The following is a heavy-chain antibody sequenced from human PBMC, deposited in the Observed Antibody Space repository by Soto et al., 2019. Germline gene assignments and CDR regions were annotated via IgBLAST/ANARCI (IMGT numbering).Heavy chain of an antibody. CDR2: INHSGST. V-gene: IGHV4-34*01. CDR1: GGSFSGYY. D-gene: IGHD2-2*01. Sequence: QVQLQQWGAGLLKPSETLSLTCAVYGGSFSGYYWSWIRQPPGKGLEWIGEINHSGSTNYNPSLKIRVTISVDTSKNQCSLKLSSVTAADTAVYYCARGGGNIVVVPAATYYFDYWGQGTLVTVSS. CDR3: ARGGGNIVVVPAATYYFDY. J-gene: IGHJ4*02.